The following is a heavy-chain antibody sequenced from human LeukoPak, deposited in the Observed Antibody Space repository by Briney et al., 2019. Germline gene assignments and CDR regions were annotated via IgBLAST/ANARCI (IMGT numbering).Heavy chain of an antibody. Sequence: PGGSLRLSCAASGFTFSSYGMHWVRQAPGKGLEWVAVIWYDGSNKYYADSVKGRFTISRDHSKNTLYLQMNSLRAEDTAVYYCARETGYCSSTSCYSIFDYWGQGTLVTVSS. CDR2: IWYDGSNK. D-gene: IGHD2-2*03. V-gene: IGHV3-33*01. CDR1: GFTFSSYG. J-gene: IGHJ4*02. CDR3: ARETGYCSSTSCYSIFDY.